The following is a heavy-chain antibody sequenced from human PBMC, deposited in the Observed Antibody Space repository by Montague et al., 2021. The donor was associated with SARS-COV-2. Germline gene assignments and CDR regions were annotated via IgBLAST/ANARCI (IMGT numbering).Heavy chain of an antibody. J-gene: IGHJ4*02. CDR3: AREELLWFGALDY. CDR1: GFTFSSYA. V-gene: IGHV3-30-3*01. Sequence: SLSLSFSASGFTFSSYAMHWVRQAPGKGLEWVAVISYDGSNKYYADSVKGRFTISRDNSKNTLYLQMNSLRAEDTAVYYCAREELLWFGALDYWGQGTLVTVSS. CDR2: ISYDGSNK. D-gene: IGHD3-10*01.